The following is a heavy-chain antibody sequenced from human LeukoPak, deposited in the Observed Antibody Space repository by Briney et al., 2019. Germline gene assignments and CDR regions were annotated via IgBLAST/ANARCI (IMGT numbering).Heavy chain of an antibody. CDR1: GYTFTGYY. CDR2: INPNSGGT. V-gene: IGHV1-2*02. D-gene: IGHD3-10*01. Sequence: ASVKVSCKASGYTFTGYYMHWVRQAPGQGLEWMGWINPNSGGTNYAQKFQGRVTMTRDTSISTAYMELSRLRSGDTAVYYCARDESGSGSYYNAYWGQGTLVTVSS. CDR3: ARDESGSGSYYNAY. J-gene: IGHJ4*02.